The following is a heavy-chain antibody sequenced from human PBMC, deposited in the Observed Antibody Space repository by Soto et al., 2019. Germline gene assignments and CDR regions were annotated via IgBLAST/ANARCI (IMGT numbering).Heavy chain of an antibody. CDR2: ISGSGGST. CDR1: GFTFSSYA. J-gene: IGHJ4*02. Sequence: GGSLRLSCAASGFTFSSYAMSWVRQAPGKGLEWVSAISGSGGSTYYADSVKGRFTISRDNSKNTLYLQMNSLRAEDTAVYYCAKGVYYYDSSGLVYWGQGTLVTVSS. CDR3: AKGVYYYDSSGLVY. V-gene: IGHV3-23*01. D-gene: IGHD3-22*01.